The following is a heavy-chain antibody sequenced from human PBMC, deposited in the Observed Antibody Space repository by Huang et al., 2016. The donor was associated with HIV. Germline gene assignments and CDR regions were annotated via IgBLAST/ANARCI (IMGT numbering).Heavy chain of an antibody. D-gene: IGHD3-10*01. Sequence: EVQLVESGGGLVQPGGSLRLSCAASGFTFSSYWMHWVRQVPGKGLVLVSHIKSDGSSTSYADSVKCRFTISRDNAKNTLYLQMNSLRAEDTAVYYCARGSRQGKYYYGSGTAYWGQGTLVTVSS. CDR3: ARGSRQGKYYYGSGTAY. CDR2: IKSDGSST. V-gene: IGHV3-74*01. CDR1: GFTFSSYW. J-gene: IGHJ4*02.